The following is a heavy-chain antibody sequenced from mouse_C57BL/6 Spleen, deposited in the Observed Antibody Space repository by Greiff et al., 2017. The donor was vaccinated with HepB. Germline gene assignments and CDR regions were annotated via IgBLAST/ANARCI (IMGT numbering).Heavy chain of an antibody. Sequence: VQLKQSGAELVRPGASVKLSCTASGFNIKDDYMHWVKQRPEQGLEWIGWIDPENGDTEYASKFQGKATITADTSSNTAYLQLSSLTSEDTAVYYGTTVTTVVATGFDYWGQGTTLTVSS. CDR1: GFNIKDDY. D-gene: IGHD1-1*01. J-gene: IGHJ2*01. CDR3: TTVTTVVATGFDY. CDR2: IDPENGDT. V-gene: IGHV14-4*01.